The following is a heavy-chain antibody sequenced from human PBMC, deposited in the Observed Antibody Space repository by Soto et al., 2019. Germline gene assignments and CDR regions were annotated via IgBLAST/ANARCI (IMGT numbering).Heavy chain of an antibody. D-gene: IGHD3-3*01. CDR3: ARDITPPAIFGVVPPYYYYGMDV. CDR2: ISYDGSNK. V-gene: IGHV3-30-3*01. J-gene: IGHJ6*02. Sequence: PGGSLRLSCAASGFTFSSYAMHWVRQAPGKGLEWVAVISYDGSNKYYADSVKGRFTISRDNSKNTLYLQMNSLRAEDTAVYYCARDITPPAIFGVVPPYYYYGMDVWGQGTTVTVSS. CDR1: GFTFSSYA.